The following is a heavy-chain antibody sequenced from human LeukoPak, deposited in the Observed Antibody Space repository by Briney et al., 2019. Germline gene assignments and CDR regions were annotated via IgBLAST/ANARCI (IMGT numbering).Heavy chain of an antibody. D-gene: IGHD6-19*01. Sequence: GVSLRLSCAASGFTFVDYAMHWVRQAPGKGLEWVSGITWNRDNIGYGDSVKGRFTISRDNVKNALYLQMNSLRPEDTALYYCAKDLSSAITSALVLDVWGQGTTVIVSS. CDR1: GFTFVDYA. CDR2: ITWNRDNI. CDR3: AKDLSSAITSALVLDV. J-gene: IGHJ6*02. V-gene: IGHV3-9*01.